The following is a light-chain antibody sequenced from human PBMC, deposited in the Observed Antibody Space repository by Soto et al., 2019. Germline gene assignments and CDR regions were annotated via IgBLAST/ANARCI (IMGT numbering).Light chain of an antibody. J-gene: IGLJ1*01. V-gene: IGLV1-44*01. CDR1: SSNIGSNT. CDR3: QSHDSSLHASV. CDR2: SNN. Sequence: QSVLTQPPSASGTPGQRVTISCSGSSSNIGSNTVNWYQQLPGTAPKLLIYSNNQRPSGVPDRFSGSKSGTSASLAISGLQSEDGADYYCQSHDSSLHASVFGTGTKVTVL.